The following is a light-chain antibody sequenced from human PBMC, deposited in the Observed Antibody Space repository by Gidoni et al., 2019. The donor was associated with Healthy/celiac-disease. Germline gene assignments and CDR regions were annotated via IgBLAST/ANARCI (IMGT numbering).Light chain of an antibody. V-gene: IGKV1-39*01. CDR3: QQSYSSLYT. CDR1: QSISIY. Sequence: DIHMTQSPSSLSASVGDRVTITCRASQSISIYFTWYQQKPGKAPKLLIYAASSLQSGVPSRFSGSGSGTEFTLTISSLQPEDFATYYCQQSYSSLYTFGQGTKLEIK. CDR2: AAS. J-gene: IGKJ2*01.